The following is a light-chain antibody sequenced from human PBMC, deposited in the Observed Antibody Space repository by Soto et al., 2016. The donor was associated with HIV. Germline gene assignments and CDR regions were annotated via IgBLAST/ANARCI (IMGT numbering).Light chain of an antibody. CDR3: QVWDSRSDGL. V-gene: IGLV3-21*03. J-gene: IGLJ2*01. CDR2: DDR. CDR1: NIGSQD. Sequence: SYVLIQPSSVSVAPGKAATITCGGKNIGSQDIHWYQQKPGQAPVLVVYDDRARPSGIPDRFSGSHSGDTATLTISRVEVGDEADYYCQVWDSRSDGLFGGGTRLTVL.